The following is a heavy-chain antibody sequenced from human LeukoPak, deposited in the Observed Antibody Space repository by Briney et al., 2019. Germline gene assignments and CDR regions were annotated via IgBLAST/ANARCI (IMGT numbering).Heavy chain of an antibody. Sequence: SQTLPLTCTVSGGSISSYYWSWIRQPPGKGLEWIGYIYYSGSTNYNPSLKSRVTISVDTSKIQFSLKLSSVTAADTAVYYCARGGYDILTGYYSGYYYYYGMDVWGQGTTVTVSS. CDR3: ARGGYDILTGYYSGYYYYYGMDV. J-gene: IGHJ6*02. CDR2: IYYSGST. CDR1: GGSISSYY. V-gene: IGHV4-59*01. D-gene: IGHD3-9*01.